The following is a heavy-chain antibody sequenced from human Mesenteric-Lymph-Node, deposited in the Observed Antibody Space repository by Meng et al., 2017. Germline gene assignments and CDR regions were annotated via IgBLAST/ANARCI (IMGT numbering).Heavy chain of an antibody. CDR1: GGSIRNDQW. D-gene: IGHD4-17*01. V-gene: IGHV4-4*02. CDR3: TTLYGDSIS. Sequence: QVRLLEPVPGLVKPSAALSLTCDVSGGSIRNDQWWSWVRQAPGKGLEWIGEIYHSGRTNYNPSVKSRVSMSVDKSQNHFSLRLSSVTAADTAVYYCTTLYGDSISWGQGTLVTVSS. J-gene: IGHJ4*02. CDR2: IYHSGRT.